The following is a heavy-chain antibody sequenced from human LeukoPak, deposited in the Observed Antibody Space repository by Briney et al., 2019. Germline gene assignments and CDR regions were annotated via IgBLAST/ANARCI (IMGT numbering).Heavy chain of an antibody. D-gene: IGHD3-22*01. CDR3: AKRGVVIRVILVGFHKEAYYFDS. J-gene: IGHJ4*02. Sequence: GGSLRLSCAASGFTFSSYWIHWVRQAPGKGLEWVAGISDSGGITKYADSVKGRFTISRDNSKNTLYLQMNSLRAEDTAVYFCAKRGVVIRVILVGFHKEAYYFDSWGQGALVTVSS. V-gene: IGHV3-23*01. CDR1: GFTFSSYW. CDR2: ISDSGGIT.